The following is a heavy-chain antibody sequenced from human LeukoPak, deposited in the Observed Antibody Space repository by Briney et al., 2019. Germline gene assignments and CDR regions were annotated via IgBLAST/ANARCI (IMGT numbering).Heavy chain of an antibody. CDR3: ATTGELLGVQYFDY. Sequence: SETLSLTCTVAGGSVSSYFWSWIRQPPGKGLEWIGYISYSGTTNYNPSLKSRVTISLDTSKNQFSLRLSSVTAADTAIYYCATTGELLGVQYFDYWGRGTLVTVSS. V-gene: IGHV4-59*02. J-gene: IGHJ4*02. CDR2: ISYSGTT. D-gene: IGHD1-26*01. CDR1: GGSVSSYF.